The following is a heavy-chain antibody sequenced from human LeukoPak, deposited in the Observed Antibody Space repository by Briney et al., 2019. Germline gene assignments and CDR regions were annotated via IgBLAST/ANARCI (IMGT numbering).Heavy chain of an antibody. CDR2: IIPIFATA. D-gene: IGHD5-18*01. CDR3: ASSTRGVHEYSYGGYFDY. Sequence: ASVKVSCKTSGGTFSSYGTSWVRQAPGQGLEWMGGIIPIFATANYAQKFQGRVTITTDESTSTAYMELSSLRSEDTAVYYCASSTRGVHEYSYGGYFDYWGQGTLVTVSS. V-gene: IGHV1-69*05. J-gene: IGHJ4*02. CDR1: GGTFSSYG.